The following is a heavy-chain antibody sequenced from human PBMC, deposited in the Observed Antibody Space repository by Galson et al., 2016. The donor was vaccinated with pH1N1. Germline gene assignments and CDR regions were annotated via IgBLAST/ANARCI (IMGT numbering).Heavy chain of an antibody. CDR3: ARRGIGEFLYYFDY. Sequence: SETLSLTCTVSGGSISSSSYYWGWIRQPPGKGLEWIGSIYYSGSTYYNPSLKSRVTISVDTPKNQFSLKLSSVTAADTAVYYCARRGIGEFLYYFDYWGQGTLVTVSS. CDR2: IYYSGST. V-gene: IGHV4-39*01. D-gene: IGHD3-10*01. J-gene: IGHJ4*02. CDR1: GGSISSSSYY.